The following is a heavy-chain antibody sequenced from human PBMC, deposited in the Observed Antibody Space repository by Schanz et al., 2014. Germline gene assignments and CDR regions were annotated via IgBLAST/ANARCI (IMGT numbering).Heavy chain of an antibody. CDR2: INPSSGGT. V-gene: IGHV1-2*02. Sequence: QVQLVQSGTEVKKPGASVKVSCKASGYSFTGYYMNWVRQAPGQGLEWMGWINPSSGGTNYAQKFQGRVTMTRNTSITTAYMELSSLRSEDTAVYYCARGGYYYSGWGQGTLVTVSS. D-gene: IGHD3-22*01. CDR1: GYSFTGYY. CDR3: ARGGYYYSG. J-gene: IGHJ4*02.